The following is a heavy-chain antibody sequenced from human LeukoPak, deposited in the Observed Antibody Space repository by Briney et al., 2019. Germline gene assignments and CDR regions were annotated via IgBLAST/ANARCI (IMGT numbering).Heavy chain of an antibody. CDR3: VRTDAGIRYFDWLWFPGIFDY. D-gene: IGHD3-9*01. CDR1: GGSISSYY. Sequence: SETLSLTCTVSGGSISSYYWSWIRQPPGKGLECIGYIYYSGSTNYNPSLKSRVTISVDTSKNQFSLKLSSVTAADTAVYFFVRTDAGIRYFDWLWFPGIFDYWGQGTLVTVSS. V-gene: IGHV4-59*01. CDR2: IYYSGST. J-gene: IGHJ4*02.